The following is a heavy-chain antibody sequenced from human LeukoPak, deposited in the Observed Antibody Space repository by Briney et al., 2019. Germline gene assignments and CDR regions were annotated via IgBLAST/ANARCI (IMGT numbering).Heavy chain of an antibody. J-gene: IGHJ4*02. CDR3: AKDRMGYCTNGVCAATFDY. V-gene: IGHV3-30*18. Sequence: PGRSLRLSCAASGFTFSSYGMHWVRQAPGKGLEWVAVIWYGGSNKYYADSVKGRFTISRDNSKNTLYLQMNSLRAEDTAVYYCAKDRMGYCTNGVCAATFDYWGQGTLVTVSS. CDR1: GFTFSSYG. CDR2: IWYGGSNK. D-gene: IGHD2-8*01.